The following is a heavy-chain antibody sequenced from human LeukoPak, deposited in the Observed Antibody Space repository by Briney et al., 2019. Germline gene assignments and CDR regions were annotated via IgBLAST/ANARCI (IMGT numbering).Heavy chain of an antibody. Sequence: PGGSLRLSCSASGFTFSTSPMHWVRQAPGRRLEYVSGISSGGGITDYADSVKGRFIISRDNSKNTLYVQVSSLRVEDTAVYYCVKKFASGAYPYDYWGQGILVTVSS. CDR2: ISSGGGIT. D-gene: IGHD3-10*01. V-gene: IGHV3-64*05. CDR3: VKKFASGAYPYDY. J-gene: IGHJ4*02. CDR1: GFTFSTSP.